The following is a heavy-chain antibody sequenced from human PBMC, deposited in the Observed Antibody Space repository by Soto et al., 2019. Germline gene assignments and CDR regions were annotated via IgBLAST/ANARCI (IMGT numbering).Heavy chain of an antibody. J-gene: IGHJ6*02. CDR2: INHRGSS. CDR3: ARSDNRNSLYGMDV. CDR1: GGSLSGYY. D-gene: IGHD1-7*01. V-gene: IGHV4-34*01. Sequence: SETLSLTCAVNGGSLSGYYWSWIRQSPGKGLEWIGEINHRGSSDYNPSLKSRVTLSIDASMNHVTLELTSVTAADTAVYYCARSDNRNSLYGMDVWGQGTTVTVSS.